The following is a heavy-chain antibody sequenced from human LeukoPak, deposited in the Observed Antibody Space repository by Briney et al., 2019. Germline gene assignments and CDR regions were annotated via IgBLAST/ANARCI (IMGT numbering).Heavy chain of an antibody. CDR2: ISAYNGNT. CDR3: ARVREEIQLWSNYFDY. Sequence: ASVKVSCKASGYTFTSYGISWVRQAPGQGLEWMGWISAYNGNTYFAQNLQGRVTMTTDTSTSTAYMELRSLRSDDTAVYYCARVREEIQLWSNYFDYWGQGTLVTVSS. CDR1: GYTFTSYG. V-gene: IGHV1-18*01. J-gene: IGHJ4*02. D-gene: IGHD5-18*01.